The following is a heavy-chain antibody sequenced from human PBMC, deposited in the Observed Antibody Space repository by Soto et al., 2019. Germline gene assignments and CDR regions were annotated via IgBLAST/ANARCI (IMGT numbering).Heavy chain of an antibody. J-gene: IGHJ3*01. CDR1: GGSISSGGYS. V-gene: IGHV4-30-2*01. D-gene: IGHD3-9*01. Sequence: SETLSLTCAVSGGSISSGGYSWSWIRQPPGKGLEWIGYIYHSGSTYYNPSLKSRVTISVDRSKNQFSLKLSSVTAADTAVYCCAGPIRYFVKVETFDVWGQGTMVTVSS. CDR3: AGPIRYFVKVETFDV. CDR2: IYHSGST.